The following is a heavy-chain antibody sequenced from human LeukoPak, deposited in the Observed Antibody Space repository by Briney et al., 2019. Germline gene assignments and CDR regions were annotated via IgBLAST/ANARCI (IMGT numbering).Heavy chain of an antibody. CDR2: IYHSGST. CDR3: ASGNTVAFFDY. Sequence: GSLRLSCAASGFTFSNYNMNWVRQAPGKGLEWIGEIYHSGSTNYNPSLKSRVTISVDKSKNQFSLKLSSVTAADTAVYYCASGNTVAFFDYWGQGTLVTVSS. V-gene: IGHV4-34*01. D-gene: IGHD4-23*01. J-gene: IGHJ4*02. CDR1: GFTFSNYN.